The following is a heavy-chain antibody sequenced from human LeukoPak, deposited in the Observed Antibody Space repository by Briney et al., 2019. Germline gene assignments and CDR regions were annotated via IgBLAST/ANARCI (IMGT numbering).Heavy chain of an antibody. V-gene: IGHV1-24*01. CDR2: FDPEDGET. Sequence: ASVKVSCKVSGYTLTELSMHWVRQAPGKGLEWMGGFDPEDGETIYAQKFQGRVTMTRDTSTSTVYMELSSLRSEDTAVYYCARSDPYSSSWHFDYWGQGTLVTVSS. J-gene: IGHJ4*02. CDR1: GYTLTELS. CDR3: ARSDPYSSSWHFDY. D-gene: IGHD6-13*01.